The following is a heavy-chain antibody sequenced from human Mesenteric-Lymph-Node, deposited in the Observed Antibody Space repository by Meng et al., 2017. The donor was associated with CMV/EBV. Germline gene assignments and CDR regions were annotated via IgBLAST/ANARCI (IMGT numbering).Heavy chain of an antibody. CDR2: IYYSGST. V-gene: IGHV4-39*07. CDR1: GGSISSSSYY. J-gene: IGHJ6*02. Sequence: GSLRLSCTVSGGSISSSSYYWGWIRQPPGKGLEWIGSIYYSGSTYYNPSLKSRVTISVDTYKNQFSLKLSSVTAADTAVYYCARAWGTLYYYYGMDVWGQGTTVTVSS. CDR3: ARAWGTLYYYYGMDV. D-gene: IGHD7-27*01.